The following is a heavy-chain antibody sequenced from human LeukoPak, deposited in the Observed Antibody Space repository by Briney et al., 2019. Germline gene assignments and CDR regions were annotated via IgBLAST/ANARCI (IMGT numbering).Heavy chain of an antibody. CDR2: INAGNGNT. Sequence: ASVKVSCKASGYTFTSYAMHWVRQAPGQRLEWMGWINAGNGNTEYSQKFQGRVTITRDTSASTAYMELSSLRSEDTAVYYCARDVSSGFDYWGQGTLVTVSS. J-gene: IGHJ4*02. CDR3: ARDVSSGFDY. CDR1: GYTFTSYA. D-gene: IGHD3-10*01. V-gene: IGHV1-3*01.